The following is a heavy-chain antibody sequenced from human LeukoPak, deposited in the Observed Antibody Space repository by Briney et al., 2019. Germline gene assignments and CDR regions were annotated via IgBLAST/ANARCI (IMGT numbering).Heavy chain of an antibody. D-gene: IGHD6-6*01. Sequence: PGGSLRLSCEASGFTYSNYAMDWVRQAPGKGLEWVSAITGSGDYTYYADSVKGRFTISRDNSKNTLYLQMNNLRAEDTAVYYCARDRSVGPFKLARYFDYWGQGTLVTVSS. J-gene: IGHJ4*02. V-gene: IGHV3-23*01. CDR1: GFTYSNYA. CDR3: ARDRSVGPFKLARYFDY. CDR2: ITGSGDYT.